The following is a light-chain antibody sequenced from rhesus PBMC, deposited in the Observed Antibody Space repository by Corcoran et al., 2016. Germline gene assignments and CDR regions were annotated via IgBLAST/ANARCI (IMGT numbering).Light chain of an antibody. CDR2: EVI. CDR3: SSYAGSNTLYI. V-gene: IGLV2-32*02. Sequence: QAALTQPRSVSGSPGQSVTISCTGTSSDIGTYNYVSWYQQHPGTAPKLMIYEVIKRPSGVSDRFSGSKSGNTASLTISGLRPEDEADSYCSSYAGSNTLYIFGGGTRLTVL. CDR1: SSDIGTYNY. J-gene: IGLJ1*01.